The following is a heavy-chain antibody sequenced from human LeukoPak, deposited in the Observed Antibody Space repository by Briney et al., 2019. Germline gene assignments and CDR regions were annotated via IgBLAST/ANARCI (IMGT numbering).Heavy chain of an antibody. V-gene: IGHV3-30*18. Sequence: GGSLRLSCAASGFTFSNNGMHWVRQAPGKGLEWVAVISYDGNNKYYADSVKGRFTISRDNSENTLYLQMNSLRPEDTAVYYCAKERGYGGNSGMGYWGQGTLVTVSS. CDR1: GFTFSNNG. CDR3: AKERGYGGNSGMGY. J-gene: IGHJ4*02. D-gene: IGHD4-23*01. CDR2: ISYDGNNK.